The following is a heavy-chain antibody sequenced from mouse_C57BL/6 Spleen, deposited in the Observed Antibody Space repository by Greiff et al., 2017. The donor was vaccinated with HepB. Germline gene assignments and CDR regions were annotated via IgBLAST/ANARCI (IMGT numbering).Heavy chain of an antibody. CDR1: GYTFTSYW. Sequence: QVQLQQPGAELVKPGASVKLSCKASGYTFTSYWMQWVKQRPGQGLEWIGEIDPSDSYTNYNQKFKGKATLTVDTSSSTAYMQLSSLTSEDSAVYYCARPIWDVWFDYWGQGTTLTVSS. CDR3: ARPIWDVWFDY. V-gene: IGHV1-50*01. CDR2: IDPSDSYT. J-gene: IGHJ2*01. D-gene: IGHD4-1*01.